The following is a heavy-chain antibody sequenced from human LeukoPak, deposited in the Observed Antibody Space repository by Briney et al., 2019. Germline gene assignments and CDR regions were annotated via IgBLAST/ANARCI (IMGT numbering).Heavy chain of an antibody. CDR3: ARAKVGARDYFDY. J-gene: IGHJ4*02. CDR2: ISSSSSYI. D-gene: IGHD1-26*01. CDR1: GFTFSSYS. Sequence: GGSLRFSCAASGFTFSSYSMIWVRQAPGGGLEWVSSISSSSSYIYYVDSVKGRFTTSRDNVENSLYLQMNSLRAEDTAVYYCARAKVGARDYFDYWGQGTLVTVSS. V-gene: IGHV3-21*01.